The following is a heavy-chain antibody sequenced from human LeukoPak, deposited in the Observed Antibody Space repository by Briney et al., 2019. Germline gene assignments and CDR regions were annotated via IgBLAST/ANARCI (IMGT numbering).Heavy chain of an antibody. J-gene: IGHJ4*02. CDR2: INPSGTT. CDR1: GGSFRGYY. V-gene: IGHV4-34*01. Sequence: SETLSLTCAVYGGSFRGYYWTWIRQPPGKGLEWIGEINPSGTTNYNPSLKSRVTISVDRSKNQFSLKLRSVTAADTAVFYCARGQGRDGYNGILDYWGQGALVTVSS. CDR3: ARGQGRDGYNGILDY. D-gene: IGHD5-24*01.